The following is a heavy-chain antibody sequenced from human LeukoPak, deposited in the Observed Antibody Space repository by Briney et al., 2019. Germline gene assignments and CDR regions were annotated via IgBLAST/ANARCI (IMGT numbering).Heavy chain of an antibody. CDR3: ASNYDSSWWGVDY. J-gene: IGHJ4*02. V-gene: IGHV3-30-3*01. Sequence: QPGGSLRLSCAASGFTFSSYAMHWVRQAPGKGLEWVAVISYDGSNKYYADSVKGRFTISRDNSKNTLYLQMNSLRAEDTAVYYCASNYDSSWWGVDYWGQGTLVTVSS. D-gene: IGHD3-22*01. CDR2: ISYDGSNK. CDR1: GFTFSSYA.